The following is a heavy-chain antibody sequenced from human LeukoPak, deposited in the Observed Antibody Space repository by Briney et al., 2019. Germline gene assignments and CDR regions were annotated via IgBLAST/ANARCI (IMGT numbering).Heavy chain of an antibody. V-gene: IGHV4-59*01. CDR2: VSYTGST. CDR3: ATGYSSGYYYLFDY. J-gene: IGHJ4*02. Sequence: SETLSLTCTVSGGSISIYYWSWIRQPPGKGLEWIGYVSYTGSTNYNPSLKSRVTISVDTSKNQFSLKLSSVTAADTAVYYCATGYSSGYYYLFDYWGQGTLVTVSS. CDR1: GGSISIYY. D-gene: IGHD3-22*01.